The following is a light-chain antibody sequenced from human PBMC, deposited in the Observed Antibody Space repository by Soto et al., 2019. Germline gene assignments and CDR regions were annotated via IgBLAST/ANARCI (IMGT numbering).Light chain of an antibody. CDR2: DVT. Sequence: QSALTQPPSASGSPGQSVAISCTGTSSDVGGYDYVSWFQQNPGKAPKLMIYDVTKRPSGVPDRFSGSKSGNTASLTVSGLQAGDEAYYYCASYGGYYVVFGGGTKLTVL. CDR3: ASYGGYYVV. V-gene: IGLV2-8*01. J-gene: IGLJ2*01. CDR1: SSDVGGYDY.